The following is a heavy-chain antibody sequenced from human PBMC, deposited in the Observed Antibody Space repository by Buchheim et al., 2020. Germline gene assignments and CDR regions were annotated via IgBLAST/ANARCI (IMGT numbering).Heavy chain of an antibody. J-gene: IGHJ4*02. D-gene: IGHD3-22*01. CDR3: TKAHDTSGYYPFVY. Sequence: EVQLLESGGGLVQPGGSLRLSCAASGFTFSSYAMSWVRQAPGKGLEWVSAILGSGSSTYYADSVKGRFIISRDNSKYTLYLQMNSLRVEDTAVYYCTKAHDTSGYYPFVYGGQGTL. CDR2: ILGSGSST. V-gene: IGHV3-23*01. CDR1: GFTFSSYA.